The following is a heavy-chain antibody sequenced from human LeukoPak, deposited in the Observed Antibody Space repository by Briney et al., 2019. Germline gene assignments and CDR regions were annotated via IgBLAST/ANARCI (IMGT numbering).Heavy chain of an antibody. CDR3: ARGIRTGYGY. CDR2: VDYSGST. Sequence: SETLSLTCSVSGGSVSSGNYYWSWIRQPPGKGLEWIGHVDYSGSTSYSPSLKGRVTISLDTSKNQFSLKVMYLTAADTAVYYCARGIRTGYGYWGQGTLVTVSS. D-gene: IGHD1-1*01. CDR1: GGSVSSGNYY. V-gene: IGHV4-61*01. J-gene: IGHJ4*02.